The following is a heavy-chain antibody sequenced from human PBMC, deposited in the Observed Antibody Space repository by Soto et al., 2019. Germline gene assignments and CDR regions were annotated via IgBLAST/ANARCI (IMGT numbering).Heavy chain of an antibody. D-gene: IGHD6-19*01. CDR3: ANRMAVAGIDTFDF. CDR1: GFSLSTHAVG. J-gene: IGHJ3*01. CDR2: IYWDDDK. V-gene: IGHV2-5*02. Sequence: QITLKESGPTLVKPTQTLTLTCTFSGFSLSTHAVGVGWIRQPPGKALEWLALIYWDDDKRYSPSLKSRLTITKDTNKNQVVLTMTNVDPVDTATYYCANRMAVAGIDTFDFWGQGTMVTVS.